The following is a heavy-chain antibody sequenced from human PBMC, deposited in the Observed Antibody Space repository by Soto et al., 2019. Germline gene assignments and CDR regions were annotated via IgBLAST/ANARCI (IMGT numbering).Heavy chain of an antibody. Sequence: ASVKVSCKASGYTFTSYGISWVRQAPGQGLEWMGWISAYNGNTNYAQKLQGRVTMTTDTSTSTAYMELRSLRSDDTAVYYCARALYYDFWSGHPSYNNWFDPWGQGTLVTVSS. CDR1: GYTFTSYG. CDR3: ARALYYDFWSGHPSYNNWFDP. V-gene: IGHV1-18*01. D-gene: IGHD3-3*01. CDR2: ISAYNGNT. J-gene: IGHJ5*02.